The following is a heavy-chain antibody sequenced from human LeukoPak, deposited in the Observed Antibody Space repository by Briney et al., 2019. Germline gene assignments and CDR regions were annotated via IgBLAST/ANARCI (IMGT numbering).Heavy chain of an antibody. V-gene: IGHV3-23*01. J-gene: IGHJ4*02. CDR1: GFTFSSYA. CDR2: ISGSGGST. D-gene: IGHD2-15*01. Sequence: PGGSLRLSCAASGFTFSSYAMSWVRQAPGKGLEWVSAISGSGGSTYYADSVKGRFTISRDNSKNTLYLQMNSLRAEDTAVYYCACPGDCSGGSCYAFDYWGQGTLVTVSS. CDR3: ACPGDCSGGSCYAFDY.